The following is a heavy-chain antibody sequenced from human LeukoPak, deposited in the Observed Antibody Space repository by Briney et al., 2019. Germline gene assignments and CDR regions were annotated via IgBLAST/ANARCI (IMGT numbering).Heavy chain of an antibody. CDR2: ISGGGGSE. D-gene: IGHD2-2*02. Sequence: GGSLRLSCTASRFTFNNYAVSWVRQAPGKGLEWVSGISGGGGSEYYADSVKGRFTISRDNAKNTLYLQMNSLRVEDTAVYYCARARYCSSTSCYIDYWGQGTLVTASS. CDR1: RFTFNNYA. J-gene: IGHJ4*02. CDR3: ARARYCSSTSCYIDY. V-gene: IGHV3-23*01.